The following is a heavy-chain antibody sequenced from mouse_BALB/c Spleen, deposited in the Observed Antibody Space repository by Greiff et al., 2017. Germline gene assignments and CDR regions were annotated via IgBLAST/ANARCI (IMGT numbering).Heavy chain of an antibody. Sequence: QVQLQQPGAELVMPGASVKMSCKASGYTFTDYWMHWVKQRPGQGLEWIGAIDTSDSYTSYNQKFKGKATLTVDESSSTAYMQLSSLTSEDSAVYYCARRGYIYYGIYYFDYWGQGTTLTVSS. CDR3: ARRGYIYYGIYYFDY. CDR2: IDTSDSYT. CDR1: GYTFTDYW. V-gene: IGHV1-69*01. J-gene: IGHJ2*01. D-gene: IGHD2-1*01.